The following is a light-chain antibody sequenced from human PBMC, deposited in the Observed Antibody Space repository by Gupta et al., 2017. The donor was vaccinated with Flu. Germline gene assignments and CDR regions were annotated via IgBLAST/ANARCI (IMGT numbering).Light chain of an antibody. CDR2: DAS. CDR1: QSVGNN. J-gene: IGKJ4*01. CDR3: QQSDKWPPFT. Sequence: AMLSVSPGERGTVSCRASQSVGNNLAWYKQKPGQAPRLLIYDASTRATGIPDRFSGSGSGTEFTLTISSLQSEDFAVYFCQQSDKWPPFTFGGGTKVDIK. V-gene: IGKV3-15*01.